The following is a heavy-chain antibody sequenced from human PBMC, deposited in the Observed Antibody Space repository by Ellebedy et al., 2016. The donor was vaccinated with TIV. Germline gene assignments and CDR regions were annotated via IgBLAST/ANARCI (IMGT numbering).Heavy chain of an antibody. Sequence: AASVKVSCKASGYTFTSYGISWVRQAPGQGLEWMGWISAYNGNTNYAQKLQGRVTMTTDTSTSTAYMELRSLRSDDTAVYYCAREANWNDVYYFDYWGQGTLVTVSS. CDR2: ISAYNGNT. CDR1: GYTFTSYG. D-gene: IGHD1-1*01. CDR3: AREANWNDVYYFDY. V-gene: IGHV1-18*01. J-gene: IGHJ4*02.